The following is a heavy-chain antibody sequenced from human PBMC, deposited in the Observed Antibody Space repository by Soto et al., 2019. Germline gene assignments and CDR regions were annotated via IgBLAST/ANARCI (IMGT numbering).Heavy chain of an antibody. D-gene: IGHD3-3*02. V-gene: IGHV2-5*01. CDR1: GCSLSANGVG. CDR3: ARKISISYWKSAP. J-gene: IGHJ5*02. Sequence: QITLRESGPTLVKPTQTLTLTCAFSGCSLSANGVGVGWIRQPPGGALEWLAIIYWNDGTSIRPTLQSRLSMSNETSKYQVDLTPSHLNPRDTSTYYCARKISISYWKSAPWGPGAQVTVSS. CDR2: IYWNDGT.